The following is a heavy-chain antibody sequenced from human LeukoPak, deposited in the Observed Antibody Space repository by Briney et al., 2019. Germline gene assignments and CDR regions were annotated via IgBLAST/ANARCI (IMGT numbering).Heavy chain of an antibody. CDR3: ARRGYYYDSSGYYDFDAFDI. Sequence: PSATLSLTCTVSGGSISSGGYDWSWIRQHPGKGLEWVGYIYYSGSTYYNPSLKSRVTISVDTSKNQFSLKLSSVTAADTAVYYCARRGYYYDSSGYYDFDAFDIWGQGTMVTVSS. J-gene: IGHJ3*02. V-gene: IGHV4-31*03. D-gene: IGHD3-22*01. CDR2: IYYSGST. CDR1: GGSISSGGYD.